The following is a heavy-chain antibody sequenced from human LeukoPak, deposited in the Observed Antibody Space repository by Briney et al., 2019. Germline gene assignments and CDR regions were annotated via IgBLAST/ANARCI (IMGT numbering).Heavy chain of an antibody. CDR1: GFTVSSNY. D-gene: IGHD1-1*01. J-gene: IGHJ4*02. Sequence: GGSLRLSCAASGFTVSSNYMSWVRQAPGKGLEWVSVIQSGGSTYYADSVKGRFTISRDNSKNTLYLQMNSLRAEDTAVYYCARNWNDWNDPWGGLSFDYWGQGTLVTVSS. V-gene: IGHV3-53*01. CDR2: IQSGGST. CDR3: ARNWNDWNDPWGGLSFDY.